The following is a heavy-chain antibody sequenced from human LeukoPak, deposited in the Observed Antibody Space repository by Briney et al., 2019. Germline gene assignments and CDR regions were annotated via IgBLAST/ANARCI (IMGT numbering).Heavy chain of an antibody. Sequence: ASVKVSCKASGYTFTSYDINWVRQATGQGLEWMGWMNPNSGNTGYAQKFQGRVTMTRNTSISTAYMELSSLRSEDTAVYYCARGPTPGYSSXXTWGYWGQGTLVTVSS. CDR2: MNPNSGNT. CDR3: ARGPTPGYSSXXTWGY. D-gene: IGHD6-13*01. J-gene: IGHJ4*02. CDR1: GYTFTSYD. V-gene: IGHV1-8*01.